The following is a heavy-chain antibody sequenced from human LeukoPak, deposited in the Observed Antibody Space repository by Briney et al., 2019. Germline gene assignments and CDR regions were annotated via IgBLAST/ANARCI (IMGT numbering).Heavy chain of an antibody. CDR3: ARESFSGWYGDD. V-gene: IGHV3-21*01. J-gene: IGHJ4*02. CDR2: ISSSSTYI. CDR1: GFTFSSYS. Sequence: PGGSLRLSCAASGFTFSSYSMNWVRQAPGKGLEWVSSISSSSTYIYYADSVKGRFTISRDNAKNSLYLQMNSLRGEDTAVYYCARESFSGWYGDDWGKGTLVTVSS. D-gene: IGHD6-19*01.